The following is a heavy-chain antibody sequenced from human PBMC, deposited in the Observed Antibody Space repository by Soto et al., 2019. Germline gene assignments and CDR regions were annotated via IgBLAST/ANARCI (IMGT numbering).Heavy chain of an antibody. CDR1: GFSFSNYA. V-gene: IGHV3-23*01. CDR2: ISGPGSTI. CDR3: AKMLTMVRGVTGLRDFDF. J-gene: IGHJ4*02. D-gene: IGHD3-10*01. Sequence: EVQLLEAGGNLIQPGGSLRLSCAASGFSFSNYAMSWVRQAPGQGLEWLSAISGPGSTIYYADSVKGRFTISRDNSKNTLYLQMNRLTGEDTAVYYCAKMLTMVRGVTGLRDFDFWGQGTLVTVSS.